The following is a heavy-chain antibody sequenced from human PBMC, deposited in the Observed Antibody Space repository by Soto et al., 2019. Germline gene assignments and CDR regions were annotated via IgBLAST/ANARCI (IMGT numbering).Heavy chain of an antibody. V-gene: IGHV3-30*18. CDR3: AKDPYDFWSGYPYFDY. J-gene: IGHJ4*02. Sequence: GGSLRLSCAASGFTFSSYVMHWVRQAPGKGLEWVAVISYDGSNKYYADSVKGRFTISRDNSKNTLYLQMNSLRAEDTAVYYCAKDPYDFWSGYPYFDYWGQGTLVTVSS. D-gene: IGHD3-3*01. CDR1: GFTFSSYV. CDR2: ISYDGSNK.